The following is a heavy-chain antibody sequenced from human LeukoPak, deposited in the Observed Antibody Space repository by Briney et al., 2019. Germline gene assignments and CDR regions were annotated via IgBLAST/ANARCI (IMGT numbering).Heavy chain of an antibody. CDR3: AKDIAVAGTNYYFDY. J-gene: IGHJ4*02. V-gene: IGHV3-9*01. CDR1: GFTFDDYA. Sequence: AGGSLRLSCAASGFTFDDYAMHWVRQAPGKGLEWVSGISWNSGSIGYADSVKGRFTISRDNAKNSLYLQMNSLRAEDTAFYYCAKDIAVAGTNYYFDYWGQGTLVTVSS. D-gene: IGHD6-19*01. CDR2: ISWNSGSI.